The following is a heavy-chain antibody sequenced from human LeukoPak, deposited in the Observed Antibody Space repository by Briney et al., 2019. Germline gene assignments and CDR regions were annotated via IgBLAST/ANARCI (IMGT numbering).Heavy chain of an antibody. CDR2: IRYDGSNK. Sequence: PGGSLRLSCAASGFSFSNYGIHWVRQPPGKGLEWVAFIRYDGSNKYYADSVKGRFTISRDNSKNTLYLQMNSLRAEDTAVYYCAKEGYDSSGYYSTFDYWGQGTLVTVSS. D-gene: IGHD3-22*01. J-gene: IGHJ4*02. V-gene: IGHV3-30*02. CDR3: AKEGYDSSGYYSTFDY. CDR1: GFSFSNYG.